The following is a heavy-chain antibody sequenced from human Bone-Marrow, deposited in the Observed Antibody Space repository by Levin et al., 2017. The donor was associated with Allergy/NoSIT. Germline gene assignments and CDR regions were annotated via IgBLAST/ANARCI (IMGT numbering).Heavy chain of an antibody. CDR3: ARNANRYYYDSSGKFDY. D-gene: IGHD3-22*01. CDR2: ISAYNGNT. V-gene: IGHV1-18*01. CDR1: GYTFTSYG. J-gene: IGHJ4*02. Sequence: ASVKVSCKASGYTFTSYGISWVRQAPGQGLEWMGWISAYNGNTNYAQKLQGRVTMTTDTSTSTAYMELRSLRSDDTAVYYCARNANRYYYDSSGKFDYWGQGTLVTVSS.